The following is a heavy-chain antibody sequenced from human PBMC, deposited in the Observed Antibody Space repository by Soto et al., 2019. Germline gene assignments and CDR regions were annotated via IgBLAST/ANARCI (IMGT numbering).Heavy chain of an antibody. CDR2: ISGSGFKK. D-gene: IGHD1-26*01. CDR1: GFIFENFG. J-gene: IGHJ5*02. Sequence: GGALRLSCAASGFIFENFGMSWVRQAPGKGLEWISSISGSGFKKYYADSVKGRFTISRDNSKSTVYLELNNLSAEDTAVYHCAKNQGVELVPLATVDWFDPWGQGSVVTV. CDR3: AKNQGVELVPLATVDWFDP. V-gene: IGHV3-23*01.